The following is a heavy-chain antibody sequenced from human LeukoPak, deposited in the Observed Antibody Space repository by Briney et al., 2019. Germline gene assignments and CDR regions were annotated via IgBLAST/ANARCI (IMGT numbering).Heavy chain of an antibody. CDR1: GFSFGDYY. CDR3: TTSPDSGANVFDI. J-gene: IGHJ3*02. D-gene: IGHD1-26*01. Sequence: GGSLRLSCAGSGFSFGDYYIDWVRQAPGKGLEWVGRMRNKANRYTTENAASVTGRFTISRDDSKKLVFLQMNSLKIEDTAVYYCTTSPDSGANVFDIWGQGTRVTVSS. CDR2: MRNKANRYTT. V-gene: IGHV3-72*01.